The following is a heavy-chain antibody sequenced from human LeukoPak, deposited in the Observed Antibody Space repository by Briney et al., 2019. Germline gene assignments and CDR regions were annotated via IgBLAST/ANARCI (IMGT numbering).Heavy chain of an antibody. CDR1: GGSFSGYY. D-gene: IGHD3-3*01. J-gene: IGHJ3*02. CDR2: INHSGST. CDR3: ARYLNYDFWSGKTPDAFDI. V-gene: IGHV4-34*01. Sequence: KTSETLSLTCAVYGGSFSGYYWSWTRQPPGKGLEWIGEINHSGSTNYNPSLKSRVTISVDTSKNQFSLKLSSVTAADTAVYYCARYLNYDFWSGKTPDAFDIWGQGTMVTVSS.